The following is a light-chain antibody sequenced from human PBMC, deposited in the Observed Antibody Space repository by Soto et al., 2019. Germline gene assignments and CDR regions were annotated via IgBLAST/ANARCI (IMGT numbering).Light chain of an antibody. J-gene: IGLJ1*01. Sequence: QSVLTQPASVSGSPGQSITISCTGTSSDVGAYDYVSWYQQHPDKAPKLMIYEVSNRPSGVSNRFSGSKSVNTATLTISGLQSEDEADYYWSSYTSSSTRVFGTGIKVTV. CDR2: EVS. V-gene: IGLV2-14*03. CDR1: SSDVGAYDY. CDR3: SSYTSSSTRV.